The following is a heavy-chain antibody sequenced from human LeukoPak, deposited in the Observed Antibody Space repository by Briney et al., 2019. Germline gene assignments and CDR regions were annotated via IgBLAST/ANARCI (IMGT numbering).Heavy chain of an antibody. J-gene: IGHJ4*02. V-gene: IGHV3-66*02. CDR3: ASGYSYGYFDY. CDR2: IYSGGST. CDR1: GFTFDDYA. Sequence: GGSLRLSCAASGFTFDDYAMHWVRQAPGKGLEWVSVIYSGGSTYYADSVKGRFTISRDNSKNTLYLQMNSLRAEDTAVYYCASGYSYGYFDYWGQGTLVTVSS. D-gene: IGHD5-18*01.